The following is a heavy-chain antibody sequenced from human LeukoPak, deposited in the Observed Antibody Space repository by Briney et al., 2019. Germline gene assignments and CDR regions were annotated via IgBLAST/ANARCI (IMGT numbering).Heavy chain of an antibody. CDR1: GFTFDDYA. CDR2: ISWNSGSI. D-gene: IGHD3-10*01. CDR3: VKDKGYIGEDAFDI. Sequence: PGRSLRLSCAASGFTFDDYAMHWVRQAPGKGLEWVSGISWNSGSIGYADSVKGRFTISRDNAKNSLYLQMNSLRAEDTALYYCVKDKGYIGEDAFDIWGQGAMVTVSS. V-gene: IGHV3-9*01. J-gene: IGHJ3*02.